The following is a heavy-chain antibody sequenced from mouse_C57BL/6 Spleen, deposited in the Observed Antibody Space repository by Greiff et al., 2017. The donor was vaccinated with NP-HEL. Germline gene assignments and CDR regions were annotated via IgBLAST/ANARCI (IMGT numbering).Heavy chain of an antibody. CDR2: IDPETGGT. V-gene: IGHV1-15*01. CDR1: GYTFTDYE. CDR3: TRPYYDYDWFAY. J-gene: IGHJ3*01. Sequence: ESGAELVRPGASVTLSCKASGYTFTDYEMHWVKQTPVHGLEWIGAIDPETGGTAYNQKFKGKAILTADKSSSTAYMELRSLTSEDSAVYYCTRPYYDYDWFAYWGQGTLVTVSA. D-gene: IGHD2-4*01.